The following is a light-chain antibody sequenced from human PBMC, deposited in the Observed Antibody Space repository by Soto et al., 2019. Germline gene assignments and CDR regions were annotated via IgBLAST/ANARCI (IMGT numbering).Light chain of an antibody. V-gene: IGKV1-5*03. CDR3: QQYNSYPPIT. CDR1: QSISSW. Sequence: DIQMTQSPSTLSASVGDRVTITCRASQSISSWLAWYQQKPGKAPKLLIYKASTLESGVPSRFSGSGSWTDFTLTISSLQPDDFATDYCQQYNSYPPITFGGGTKVEIK. J-gene: IGKJ4*01. CDR2: KAS.